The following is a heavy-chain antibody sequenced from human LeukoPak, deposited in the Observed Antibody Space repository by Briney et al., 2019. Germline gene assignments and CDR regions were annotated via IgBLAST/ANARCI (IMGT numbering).Heavy chain of an antibody. J-gene: IGHJ5*02. CDR2: INPSGGST. CDR3: ARAPGFDTIFSGWFDP. D-gene: IGHD3-9*01. CDR1: GYTFTSYY. Sequence: GASVKVSCKASGYTFTSYYMHWVRQAPGQGLEWMGIINPSGGSTSYAQKFQGRVTMTRDTSTSTVYMELSSLRSEDTAVYYCARAPGFDTIFSGWFDPWGQGTLVTVSS. V-gene: IGHV1-46*01.